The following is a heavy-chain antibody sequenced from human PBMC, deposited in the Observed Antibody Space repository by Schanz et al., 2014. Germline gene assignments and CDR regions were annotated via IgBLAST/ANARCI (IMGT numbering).Heavy chain of an antibody. V-gene: IGHV1-18*01. J-gene: IGHJ4*02. Sequence: QVQLVQSGAEVKKPGASVKVSCKASGYTFTSHGISWVRQAPGQGLEWMGWITAYNGDTNYALKLQDRVTMTTDTSTGTAYMELRSLRSDDTALYYCASSGAGYSSSWDFDYWGQGTLVTVSP. D-gene: IGHD6-13*01. CDR2: ITAYNGDT. CDR1: GYTFTSHG. CDR3: ASSGAGYSSSWDFDY.